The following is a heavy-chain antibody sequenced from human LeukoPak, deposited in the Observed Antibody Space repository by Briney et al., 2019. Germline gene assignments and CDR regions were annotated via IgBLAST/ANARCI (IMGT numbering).Heavy chain of an antibody. CDR1: GFTFSSYG. Sequence: PGGSLRLSCAASGFTFSSYGMHWVRQAPGKGLEWVAFIRNDGSNKYYADSVKGRFTISRDNSKNTLYLQMNSLRAEDTAVYYCAKVRYRSGSYHYFDYWGQGTLVTVS. D-gene: IGHD1-26*01. CDR3: AKVRYRSGSYHYFDY. J-gene: IGHJ4*02. CDR2: IRNDGSNK. V-gene: IGHV3-30*02.